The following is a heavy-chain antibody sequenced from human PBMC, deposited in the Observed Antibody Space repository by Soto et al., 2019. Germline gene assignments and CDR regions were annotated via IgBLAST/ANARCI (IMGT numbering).Heavy chain of an antibody. J-gene: IGHJ4*02. Sequence: LRLSCAASGFTFSSYGMTWVRQAPGKGLEWVSFSSATGAGTYYADSVKGRFTISRDNSKNTLYLQMTSLRADDTAVYYCAKDRRAGGNYGFYSDFWGQGALVTVS. CDR1: GFTFSSYG. CDR3: AKDRRAGGNYGFYSDF. D-gene: IGHD1-7*01. CDR2: SSATGAGT. V-gene: IGHV3-23*01.